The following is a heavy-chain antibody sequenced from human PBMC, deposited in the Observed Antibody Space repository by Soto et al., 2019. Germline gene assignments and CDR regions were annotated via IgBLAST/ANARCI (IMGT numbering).Heavy chain of an antibody. V-gene: IGHV4-31*03. J-gene: IGHJ6*03. Sequence: SETLSLTCTVSGGSISSGGYYWSWIRQHPGKGLEWIGYIYYSGSTYYNPSLKSRVTISVDTSKNQFSLKLSSVTAPDTAVYYCARVVVVPADMDVWGKGTTVTVSS. D-gene: IGHD2-2*01. CDR1: GGSISSGGYY. CDR2: IYYSGST. CDR3: ARVVVVPADMDV.